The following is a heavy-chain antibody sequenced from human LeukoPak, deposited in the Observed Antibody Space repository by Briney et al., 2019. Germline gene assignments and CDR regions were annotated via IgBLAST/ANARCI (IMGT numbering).Heavy chain of an antibody. D-gene: IGHD3-22*01. Sequence: GGSLRLSCAHCGITFSYYSMHLVRQAPDKGLEWVAAISHDGSNNYYADSVKGRFTISRDNSKNTLYLQMNSLRAEDTAVYYCAKATYYYDNGGYYIYYFGMVICGQRTTVTVSS. J-gene: IGHJ6*02. CDR1: GITFSYYS. CDR3: AKATYYYDNGGYYIYYFGMVI. V-gene: IGHV3-30-3*01. CDR2: ISHDGSNN.